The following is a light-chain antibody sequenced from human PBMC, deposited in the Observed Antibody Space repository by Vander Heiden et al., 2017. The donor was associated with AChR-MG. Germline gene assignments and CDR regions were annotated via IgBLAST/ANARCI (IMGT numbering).Light chain of an antibody. J-gene: IGLJ1*01. CDR1: SLRSYY. V-gene: IGLV3-19*01. CDR3: NSRDSSGNHLRV. CDR2: GKN. Sequence: SSELTQDPAVSVSLGQTVRITCQGDSLRSYYESWYQQKPGQAPVLVIYGKNNRPSGIQDRFSGSSSGNTASLTITGAQAEDEADYYCNSRDSSGNHLRVFGTGTKVTVL.